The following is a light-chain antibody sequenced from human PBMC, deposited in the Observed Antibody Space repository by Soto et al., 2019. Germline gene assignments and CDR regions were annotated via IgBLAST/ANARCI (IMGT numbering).Light chain of an antibody. J-gene: IGKJ1*01. V-gene: IGKV2-28*01. CDR1: QSLLHSNGYDY. Sequence: EIVMTQSPLSLPVTPGEPASISCRSSQSLLHSNGYDYLDWYLQKPGQSPQLLSYLGSNRASGVPARFSGSGSGTDFTLKISRVEADDVGVYYCMQALQSPPTFGQGTKVEIK. CDR3: MQALQSPPT. CDR2: LGS.